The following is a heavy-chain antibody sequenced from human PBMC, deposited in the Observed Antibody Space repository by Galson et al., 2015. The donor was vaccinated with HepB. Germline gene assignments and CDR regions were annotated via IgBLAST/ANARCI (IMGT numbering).Heavy chain of an antibody. CDR2: IYYSGST. V-gene: IGHV4-30-4*01. Sequence: LSLTYTVSGGSISSGDYYWSWIRPSPGKGLEWIGYIYYSGSTYYNPSLRSRVIISADTSKNHFSLQLSSVTAADTAVHYCARDSGRHCISDTCEYFDYWGEGTLVTVSS. CDR1: GGSISSGDYY. J-gene: IGHJ4*02. D-gene: IGHD3-3*02. CDR3: ARDSGRHCISDTCEYFDY.